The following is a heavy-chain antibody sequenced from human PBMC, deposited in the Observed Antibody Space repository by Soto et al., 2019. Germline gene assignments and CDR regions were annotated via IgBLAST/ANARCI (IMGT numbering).Heavy chain of an antibody. CDR2: IYYNWNT. Sequence: SETLSLTCTVSGGSISSKSYYWGWIRQPPGKGLEWIGTIYYNWNTYFNPSLKSRVTISLDTSKNQLSLKLSSVTAADTAVYYCARHVKATGELDYWGQGTLVTVSS. CDR3: ARHVKATGELDY. CDR1: GGSISSKSYY. J-gene: IGHJ4*02. D-gene: IGHD2-21*01. V-gene: IGHV4-39*01.